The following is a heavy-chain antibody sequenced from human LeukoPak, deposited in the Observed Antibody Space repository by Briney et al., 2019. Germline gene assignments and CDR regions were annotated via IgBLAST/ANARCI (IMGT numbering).Heavy chain of an antibody. CDR2: IYSSGST. Sequence: SETLSLTCTVSGGSISGYYWSWIRQPAGKGLEWIGRIYSSGSTNYNPSLKSRVTLSVDTSKNQFSLKLNSLTAADTAVYYCAREKMAGVPLFDYWGQGTLVTVSS. D-gene: IGHD5-24*01. V-gene: IGHV4-4*07. CDR1: GGSISGYY. CDR3: AREKMAGVPLFDY. J-gene: IGHJ4*02.